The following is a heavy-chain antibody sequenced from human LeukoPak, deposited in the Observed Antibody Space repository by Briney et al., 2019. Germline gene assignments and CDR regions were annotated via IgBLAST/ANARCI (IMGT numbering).Heavy chain of an antibody. V-gene: IGHV3-7*01. CDR1: GFTFSNYW. Sequence: GGSLRLSCAASGFTFSNYWMGWVRQPPGKGLQWVVNIKDDGTEKYYVDSVKGRFTISRDNAKNSVYLQMNSLRVEDTAVYYCARRPFGADYWGQGTLVTVSS. CDR2: IKDDGTEK. D-gene: IGHD3-10*01. CDR3: ARRPFGADY. J-gene: IGHJ4*02.